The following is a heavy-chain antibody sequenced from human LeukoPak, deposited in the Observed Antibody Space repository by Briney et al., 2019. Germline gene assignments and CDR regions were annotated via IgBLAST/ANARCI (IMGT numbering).Heavy chain of an antibody. J-gene: IGHJ4*02. CDR3: ASDCYDSSGYHF. V-gene: IGHV4-61*02. CDR2: IHTSGNT. Sequence: PSETLSLTCSVSGGSISSGSYYWSWSRQPAEYGLEWIGRIHTSGNTNYNPSLKSQVIISADRSKNQFSLKLSSVTAADTAVYYCASDCYDSSGYHFWGKGTLVTVSS. CDR1: GGSISSGSYY. D-gene: IGHD3-22*01.